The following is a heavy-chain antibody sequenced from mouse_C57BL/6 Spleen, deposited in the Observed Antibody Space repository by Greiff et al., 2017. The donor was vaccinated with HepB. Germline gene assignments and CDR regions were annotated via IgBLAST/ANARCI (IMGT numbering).Heavy chain of an antibody. CDR3: ARRAYDYCYFDY. D-gene: IGHD2-4*01. CDR1: GYTFTDYN. Sequence: EVQLQQSGPELVKPGASVKIPCKASGYTFTDYNMDWVKQSHGKSLEWIGDINPNNGGTIYNQKFKGKTTLTVDRSSSKAYMELRSLTSEDTSVYYCARRAYDYCYFDYWGQGTTLTVSS. V-gene: IGHV1-18*01. CDR2: INPNNGGT. J-gene: IGHJ2*01.